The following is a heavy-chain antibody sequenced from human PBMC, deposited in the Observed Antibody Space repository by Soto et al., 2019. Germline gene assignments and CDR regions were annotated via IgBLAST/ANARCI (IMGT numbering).Heavy chain of an antibody. CDR3: AVEHYYDSSGYDSSPAFDI. J-gene: IGHJ3*02. D-gene: IGHD3-22*01. Sequence: ASVKVSCKASGYTFTSYGISWVRQTPGQGLEWMGWISAYNGNTNYAQKLQGRVTMTTDTSTSTAYMELRSLRSGDTAVYYCAVEHYYDSSGYDSSPAFDIWGQGTMVTVSS. CDR2: ISAYNGNT. V-gene: IGHV1-18*01. CDR1: GYTFTSYG.